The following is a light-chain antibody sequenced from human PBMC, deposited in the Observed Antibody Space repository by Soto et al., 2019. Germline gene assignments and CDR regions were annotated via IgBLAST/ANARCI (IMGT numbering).Light chain of an antibody. V-gene: IGKV3-20*01. CDR2: GAS. CDR1: QCVSSSY. Sequence: EIVLTQSPGTLSLSPGERATLSCRASQCVSSSYLAWYQQKPGQAPRLLIYGASSRATGIPDRFSGSGSETDFTLTIRRLEPEDFAVYYCQQYGSSSWTFGQGTKVEIK. J-gene: IGKJ1*01. CDR3: QQYGSSSWT.